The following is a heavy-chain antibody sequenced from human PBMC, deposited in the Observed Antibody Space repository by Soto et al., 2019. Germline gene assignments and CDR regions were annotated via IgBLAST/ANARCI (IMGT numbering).Heavy chain of an antibody. CDR3: ARDSRRRGYFFGFDFDY. CDR2: ISPDGSTK. J-gene: IGHJ4*02. V-gene: IGHV3-30*04. D-gene: IGHD3-22*01. CDR1: GFTFSTFA. Sequence: GGSLRLTCVGSGFTFSTFALHWVRQAPAKGLEWVAIISPDGSTKFSADSRTGRFTSSRDNSKNTLYLQMDSLRGYDTAVYFCARDSRRRGYFFGFDFDYWGQGTRVTVSS.